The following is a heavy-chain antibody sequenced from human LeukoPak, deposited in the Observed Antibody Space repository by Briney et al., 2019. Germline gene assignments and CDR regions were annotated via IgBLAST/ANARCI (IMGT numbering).Heavy chain of an antibody. CDR1: GGSISSSSYY. V-gene: IGHV3-23*01. J-gene: IGHJ4*02. Sequence: PSETLSLTCTVSGGSISSSSYYWGWIRQPPGKGLEWVSAISGSGGSTYYADSVKGRFTISRDNSKNTLYLQMNSLRAEDTAVYYCAKRGWQTVYFDYWGQGTLVTVSS. CDR2: ISGSGGST. CDR3: AKRGWQTVYFDY.